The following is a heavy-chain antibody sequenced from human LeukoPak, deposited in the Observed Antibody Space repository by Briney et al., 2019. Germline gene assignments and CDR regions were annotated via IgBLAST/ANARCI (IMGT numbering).Heavy chain of an antibody. Sequence: PSETLSLTCTVSGGSISSYYWSWIRQPPGKGLEWIGYVYYSGSTDYNPSLKSRVTISADTSKNQFSLKLTSVTAADTAVYYCAREPSFSGRFEDWGPGTLVTVSS. CDR3: AREPSFSGRFED. CDR2: VYYSGST. CDR1: GGSISSYY. J-gene: IGHJ4*02. D-gene: IGHD1-26*01. V-gene: IGHV4-59*01.